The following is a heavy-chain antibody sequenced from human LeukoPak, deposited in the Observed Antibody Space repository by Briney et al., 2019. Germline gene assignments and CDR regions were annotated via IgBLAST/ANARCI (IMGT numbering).Heavy chain of an antibody. CDR2: IYTSEST. V-gene: IGHV4-61*02. CDR3: ASHDYGDFDY. CDR1: GGSISSGNYY. Sequence: SETLSLTCTVSGGSISSGNYYWSWIRQPAGKGLEWIGRIYTSESTAYNPSLKSRVTILLDTPKNQFSLNLSSVTAADTAVYYCASHDYGDFDYWGQGTLVTVSS. J-gene: IGHJ4*02. D-gene: IGHD4-17*01.